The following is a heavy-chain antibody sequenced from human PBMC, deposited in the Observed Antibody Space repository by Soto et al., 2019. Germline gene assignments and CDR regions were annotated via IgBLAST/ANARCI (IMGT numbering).Heavy chain of an antibody. D-gene: IGHD4-17*01. CDR3: ARIDYGDYGVRYYGMDV. Sequence: ASVKVSCKASGYTFTSYYMHWVRQAPGQGLEWMGIINPSGGSTSYAQKFQGRVTMTRDTSTSTVYMELSSLRSEDTAVYYCARIDYGDYGVRYYGMDVWGQGTTVTVSS. V-gene: IGHV1-46*01. CDR2: INPSGGST. CDR1: GYTFTSYY. J-gene: IGHJ6*02.